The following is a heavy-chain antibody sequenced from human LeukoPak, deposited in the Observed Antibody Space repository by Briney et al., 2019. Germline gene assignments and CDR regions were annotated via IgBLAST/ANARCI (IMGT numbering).Heavy chain of an antibody. CDR1: GFTFSSYG. D-gene: IGHD2-2*02. CDR3: AKTGPDQLIYLLVDN. V-gene: IGHV3-30*02. CDR2: VLYDGTNK. J-gene: IGHJ4*02. Sequence: GGSLRLSCAASGFTFSSYGMHWVRQAPGQGLEWVAFVLYDGTNKYYADSVKGRFTISKDNSKDTLSLQMNSLRAEDTALYYCAKTGPDQLIYLLVDNWGQGTLVTVSS.